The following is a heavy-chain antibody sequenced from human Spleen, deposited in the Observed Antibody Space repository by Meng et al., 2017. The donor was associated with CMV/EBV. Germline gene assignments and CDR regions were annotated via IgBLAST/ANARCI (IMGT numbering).Heavy chain of an antibody. CDR3: ARGLVTIRKAGMDV. CDR2: IYYSGST. Sequence: SETLSLTCTVSGGSISSSSYYWGWIRQPPGKGLEWIGSIYYSGSTYYNPSLKSRVTISVDTSKNQFSLKLSSVTAADTAVYYCARGLVTIRKAGMDVWGQGTTVTVSS. J-gene: IGHJ6*02. D-gene: IGHD3-3*01. V-gene: IGHV4-39*01. CDR1: GGSISSSSYY.